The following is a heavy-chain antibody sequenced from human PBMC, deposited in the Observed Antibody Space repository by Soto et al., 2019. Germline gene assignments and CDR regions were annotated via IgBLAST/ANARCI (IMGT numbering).Heavy chain of an antibody. CDR3: ARDPDSYCSGGSCYTS. CDR1: GGTFSSYT. V-gene: IGHV1-69*08. J-gene: IGHJ4*02. D-gene: IGHD2-15*01. CDR2: IIPILGIA. Sequence: QVQLVQSGAEVKKPGSSVKVSCKASGGTFSSYTISWVRQAPGQGLEWMGRIIPILGIANYAQKFQGRVTITADKSTSTAYMALSSLRSEDTAVYYCARDPDSYCSGGSCYTSWGQGTLVTVSS.